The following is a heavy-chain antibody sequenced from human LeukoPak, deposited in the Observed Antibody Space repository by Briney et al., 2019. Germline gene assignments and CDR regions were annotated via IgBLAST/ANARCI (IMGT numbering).Heavy chain of an antibody. V-gene: IGHV1-69*06. CDR1: GGTFSSYA. CDR3: ARCRGYYYYYYMDV. Sequence: SVKVSCKASGGTFSSYAISWVRQPPGQGLGWMGVIIPIFGTANYAQQFQGRVTITADKSTSTAYMELSSLRSEDTAVYYCARCRGYYYYYYMDVWGKGTTVTVSS. J-gene: IGHJ6*03. CDR2: IIPIFGTA.